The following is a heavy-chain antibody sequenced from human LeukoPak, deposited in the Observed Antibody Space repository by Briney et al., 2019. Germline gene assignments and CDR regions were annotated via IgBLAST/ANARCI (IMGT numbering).Heavy chain of an antibody. D-gene: IGHD1-26*01. CDR3: AKGGFFWREPPGY. Sequence: ASVKVSCKASGYTFTSYFMHWVRQAPGQGLEGMGIFNPSGISTSYARKFQGRGTMTRDMSTSTVYMELSSLRSEDTAVYYCAKGGFFWREPPGYWGQGTLVTVSS. CDR2: FNPSGIST. CDR1: GYTFTSYF. V-gene: IGHV1-46*01. J-gene: IGHJ4*02.